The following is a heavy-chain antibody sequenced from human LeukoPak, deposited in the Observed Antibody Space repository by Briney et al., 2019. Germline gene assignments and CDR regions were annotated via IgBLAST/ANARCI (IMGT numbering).Heavy chain of an antibody. V-gene: IGHV3-23*01. CDR1: EFTFSSYA. CDR3: AKDLYGDYVGDY. Sequence: PGGSLRLSCAASEFTFSSYAMSWVRQAPGKGLEWVSTNADSVKGRFTISRDNSKNTLYLQMNSLRAEDTAVYFCAKDLYGDYVGDYWGQGTLVTVSS. J-gene: IGHJ4*02. D-gene: IGHD4-17*01.